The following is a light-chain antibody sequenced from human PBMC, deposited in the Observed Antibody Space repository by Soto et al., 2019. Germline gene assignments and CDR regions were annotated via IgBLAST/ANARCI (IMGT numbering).Light chain of an antibody. J-gene: IGLJ2*01. CDR1: RSNIGDNA. Sequence: QSVLTQPPSVSEAPGQRVTISCSGSRSNIGDNAVNWYQQLPGKAPKLLIYYDDLLPSGVSDRFSGSKSGTSASLAISGLQSEDEAEYYGAVWDDSLNGPVFGGGTKLTVL. CDR2: YDD. CDR3: AVWDDSLNGPV. V-gene: IGLV1-36*01.